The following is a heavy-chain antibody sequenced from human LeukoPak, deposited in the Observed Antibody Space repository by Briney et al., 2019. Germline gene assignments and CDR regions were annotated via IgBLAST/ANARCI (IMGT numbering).Heavy chain of an antibody. Sequence: GGSLRLSCAASGFTFSSYAMSWVRQAPGKGLEWVSAIRGSGGSTYYADSVKGRFTISRDNSKNTLYLQMNSLRAEDTAVYYCAKGYKYYYDSSGYYYYFDYWGQGTLVTVSS. V-gene: IGHV3-23*01. CDR2: IRGSGGST. J-gene: IGHJ4*02. CDR3: AKGYKYYYDSSGYYYYFDY. CDR1: GFTFSSYA. D-gene: IGHD3-22*01.